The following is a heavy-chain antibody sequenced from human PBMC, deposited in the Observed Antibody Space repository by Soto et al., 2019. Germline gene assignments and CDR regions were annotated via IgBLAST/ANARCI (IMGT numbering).Heavy chain of an antibody. D-gene: IGHD6-19*01. CDR3: ASTRGASSGPKYYYYYYGMDV. V-gene: IGHV5-51*01. CDR1: GYNFANYW. CDR2: IYPGDSDT. J-gene: IGHJ6*02. Sequence: RESLKISCKGSGYNFANYWIGWVRQMPGKGLEWMGIIYPGDSDTRYSPSFQGQVTISADKSISTAYLQWSSLKASDTAMYYCASTRGASSGPKYYYYYYGMDVWGQGTTVTVSS.